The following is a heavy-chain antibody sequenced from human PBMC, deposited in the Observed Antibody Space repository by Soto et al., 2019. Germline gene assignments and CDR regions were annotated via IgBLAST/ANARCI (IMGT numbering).Heavy chain of an antibody. Sequence: QITLEETGPTLVKPTQTLTLTCTFSGFSLTTGRVGVGWIRQPPGKALEWLAVIHWNDDNHYSPSLKSRLTSPQDTSKNQVVLTLTNMDPVDTATYYCTHRLVGSGQGYWGQGTLVTVSS. V-gene: IGHV2-5*01. CDR1: GFSLTTGRVG. D-gene: IGHD2-15*01. CDR2: IHWNDDN. CDR3: THRLVGSGQGY. J-gene: IGHJ4*02.